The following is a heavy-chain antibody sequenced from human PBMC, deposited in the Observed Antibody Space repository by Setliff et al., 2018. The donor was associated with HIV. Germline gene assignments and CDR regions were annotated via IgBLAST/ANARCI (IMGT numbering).Heavy chain of an antibody. CDR1: GFTFDDYA. D-gene: IGHD6-13*01. CDR3: ARALYRVKQQLVPHFFDY. Sequence: PGGSLRLSCAASGFTFDDYAMHWVRQAPGKGLEWVSGISWNSGSIGYADSVKGRFTISRDNSKNSLYLQMNSLRAEDTAMYYCARALYRVKQQLVPHFFDYWGQGTLVTVSS. J-gene: IGHJ4*02. CDR2: ISWNSGSI. V-gene: IGHV3-9*01.